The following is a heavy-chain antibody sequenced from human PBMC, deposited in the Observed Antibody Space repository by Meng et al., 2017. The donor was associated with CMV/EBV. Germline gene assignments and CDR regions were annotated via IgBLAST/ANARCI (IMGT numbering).Heavy chain of an antibody. Sequence: GESLKISCAASGFTFSSYWMSWVRQAPGKGLEWVANIEQDGSEKYYVDPVKGRFTISRDNAKNSLYLQMNSLRAEDTAVYYCARESTIFGVVISPWGQGTLVTVSS. CDR1: GFTFSSYW. V-gene: IGHV3-7*01. D-gene: IGHD3-3*01. CDR2: IEQDGSEK. CDR3: ARESTIFGVVISP. J-gene: IGHJ5*02.